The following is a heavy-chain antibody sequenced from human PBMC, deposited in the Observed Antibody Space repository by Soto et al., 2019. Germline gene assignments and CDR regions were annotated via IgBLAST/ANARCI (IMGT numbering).Heavy chain of an antibody. D-gene: IGHD3-22*01. Sequence: LRLSCAASGFTFSSYWMHWVRQAPGKGLVWVSRINSDGSSTSYADSVKGRFTISRDNAKNTLYLQMNSLRAEGTAVYYCAIRASYYDSSGYFDYWGQGTLVTVSS. CDR1: GFTFSSYW. V-gene: IGHV3-74*01. CDR3: AIRASYYDSSGYFDY. J-gene: IGHJ4*02. CDR2: INSDGSST.